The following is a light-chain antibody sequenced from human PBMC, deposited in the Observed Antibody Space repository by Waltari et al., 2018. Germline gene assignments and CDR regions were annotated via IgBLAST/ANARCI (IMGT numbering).Light chain of an antibody. Sequence: SALTQPRSVSGSPGQSVTISCTGTTSDVGGYNYVFRYQHHPGKAPKLMIFDVTQRPSGVPDRFSGSKSANTASLTISGLQAEDEADYYCCSFAGTYTWVFGGGTKVTVL. CDR2: DVT. J-gene: IGLJ3*02. CDR3: CSFAGTYTWV. V-gene: IGLV2-11*01. CDR1: TSDVGGYNY.